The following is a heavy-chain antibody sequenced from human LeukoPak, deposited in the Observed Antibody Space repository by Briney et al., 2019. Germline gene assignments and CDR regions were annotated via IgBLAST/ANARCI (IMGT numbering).Heavy chain of an antibody. CDR3: ARDYWRPGMRPLMAGPLAAAGIGGIAY. J-gene: IGHJ4*02. Sequence: GRSLRLSCAASGFTFSSYAMHWVRQAPGKGLEWVAVISYDGSNKYYADSVKGRFTISRDNSKNTLYLQMNSLRAEDTAVYYCARDYWRPGMRPLMAGPLAAAGIGGIAYWGQGTLVTVSS. CDR1: GFTFSSYA. D-gene: IGHD6-13*01. V-gene: IGHV3-30-3*01. CDR2: ISYDGSNK.